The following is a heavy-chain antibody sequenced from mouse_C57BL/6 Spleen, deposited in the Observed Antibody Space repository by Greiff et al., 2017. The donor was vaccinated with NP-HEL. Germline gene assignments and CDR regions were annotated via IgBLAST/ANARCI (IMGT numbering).Heavy chain of an antibody. CDR2: SLPGSGST. CDR3: ARREYYDGSPQAWFAY. V-gene: IGHV1-9*01. J-gene: IGHJ3*01. CDR1: GYTFTGYW. Sequence: QVQLQQSGAELMKPGASVKLSCTATGYTFTGYWLEWVKQRPGHGLEWIGESLPGSGSTNYNAKFKGKATFTADTSSNTAYMQLSSLTTEDSAIYYCARREYYDGSPQAWFAYWGQGTLVTVSA. D-gene: IGHD1-1*01.